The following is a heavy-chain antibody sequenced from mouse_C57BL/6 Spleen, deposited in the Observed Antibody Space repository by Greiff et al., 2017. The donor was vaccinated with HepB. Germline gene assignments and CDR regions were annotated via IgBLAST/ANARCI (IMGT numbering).Heavy chain of an antibody. V-gene: IGHV5-4*01. J-gene: IGHJ2*01. CDR3: ARDWDEDY. CDR1: GFTFSSYA. Sequence: EVQLVESGGGLVKPGGSLKLSCAASGFTFSSYAMSWVRQTPEKRLEWVATISDGGSYTYYPDNVKGRFTSSRDNAKNNLYLQMSHLKSEDTAMYYCARDWDEDYWGQGTTLTVSS. CDR2: ISDGGSYT. D-gene: IGHD4-1*01.